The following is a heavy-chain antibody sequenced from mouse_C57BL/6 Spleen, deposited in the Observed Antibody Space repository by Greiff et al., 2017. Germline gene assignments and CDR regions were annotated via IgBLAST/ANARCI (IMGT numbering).Heavy chain of an antibody. D-gene: IGHD2-1*01. Sequence: EVKLVESGGGLVKPGGSLKLSCAASGFTFSDYGMHWVRQAPEKGLEWVAYISSGSSTIYYADTVKGRFTISRDNAKNTLFLQMTSLRSEDTAMYYCARLRGNYEYYFDYWGQGTTLTVSS. CDR3: ARLRGNYEYYFDY. CDR1: GFTFSDYG. V-gene: IGHV5-17*01. CDR2: ISSGSSTI. J-gene: IGHJ2*01.